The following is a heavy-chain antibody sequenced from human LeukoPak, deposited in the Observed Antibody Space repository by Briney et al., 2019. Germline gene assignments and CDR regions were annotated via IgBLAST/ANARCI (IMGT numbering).Heavy chain of an antibody. V-gene: IGHV3-23*01. CDR3: AKAYAFVGANYFDY. J-gene: IGHJ4*02. D-gene: IGHD1-26*01. CDR1: GFSFSTYA. CDR2: IGDTT. Sequence: GGSLRLSCAASGFSFSTYAMSWVRQAPGKGLEWVSAIGDTTYYADSVKGRFTISRDNSKNTLYLQMNNLRAEDAAIYYCAKAYAFVGANYFDYWGQGTLVTVSS.